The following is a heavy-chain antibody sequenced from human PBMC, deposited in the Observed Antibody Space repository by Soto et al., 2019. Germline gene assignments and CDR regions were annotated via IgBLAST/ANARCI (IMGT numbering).Heavy chain of an antibody. V-gene: IGHV3-21*06. Sequence: GGSLRLSCAASGFPFTMYCMNWVRQAPGKGREWVSSISSTTNYIYYGDSMKGRFTISRDNAKNSLYLEMNSLRAEDTAVYYCARESEDLTSNFDYWGQGTLVTVSS. CDR3: ARESEDLTSNFDY. J-gene: IGHJ4*02. CDR1: GFPFTMYC. CDR2: ISSTTNYI.